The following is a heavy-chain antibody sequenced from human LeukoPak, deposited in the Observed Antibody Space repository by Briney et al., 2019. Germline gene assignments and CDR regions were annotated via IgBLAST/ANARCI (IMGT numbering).Heavy chain of an antibody. Sequence: PSETLSLTCTVSGGSMSSGSYYWSWIRQPAGKGLEWIGRIYTSGSTNYNPSLKSRITISVDTSKNQFSLKLRSVTAAGTAVYYCARDSSGYYYLFEYWGQGSLVTVSS. D-gene: IGHD3-22*01. J-gene: IGHJ4*02. CDR1: GGSMSSGSYY. CDR2: IYTSGST. V-gene: IGHV4-61*02. CDR3: ARDSSGYYYLFEY.